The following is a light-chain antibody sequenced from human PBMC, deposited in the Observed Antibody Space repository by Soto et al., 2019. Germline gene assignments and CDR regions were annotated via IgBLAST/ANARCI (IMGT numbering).Light chain of an antibody. J-gene: IGLJ2*01. Sequence: QSVPTQPASVSGSPGQSITISCTGTSSDVGGYDFVSWYQHHPGKVPKLMIFEVSKRPSGVSNRFSGSKSGNTASLTISGLQAEDEADYYCSSYTSTTLVFGGGTKLTVL. CDR2: EVS. CDR3: SSYTSTTLV. V-gene: IGLV2-14*01. CDR1: SSDVGGYDF.